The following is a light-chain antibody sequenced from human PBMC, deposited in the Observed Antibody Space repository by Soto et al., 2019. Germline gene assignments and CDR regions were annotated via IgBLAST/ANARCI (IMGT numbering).Light chain of an antibody. CDR1: SSDVGSYKF. CDR2: EGS. CDR3: QSYDSTLSGSGV. J-gene: IGLJ3*02. Sequence: QSALTQPASVSGSPGQSITISCTGTSSDVGSYKFVSWYQQYPGKAPKLMIYEGSKRPSGISNRFSGSKSANTASLTISGLQAEDEADYYCQSYDSTLSGSGVFGGGTKVTVL. V-gene: IGLV2-23*01.